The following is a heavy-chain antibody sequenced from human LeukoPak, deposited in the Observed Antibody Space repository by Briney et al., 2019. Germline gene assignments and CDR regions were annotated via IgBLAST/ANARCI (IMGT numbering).Heavy chain of an antibody. CDR1: DDSFSSHY. D-gene: IGHD3-3*02. CDR2: ISYIGST. J-gene: IGHJ4*02. V-gene: IGHV4-59*11. Sequence: SETLSLTCAVSDDSFSSHYWTWIRQPPGKGLEWIGYISYIGSTNYNPSLKSRVTISIDTSKNQFFLKLTSVTAADTAVYYCARGRFSVYYFDYWGQGSLVTVSS. CDR3: ARGRFSVYYFDY.